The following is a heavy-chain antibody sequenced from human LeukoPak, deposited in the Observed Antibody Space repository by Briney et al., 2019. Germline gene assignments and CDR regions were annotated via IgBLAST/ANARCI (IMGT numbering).Heavy chain of an antibody. V-gene: IGHV3-23*01. J-gene: IGHJ4*02. CDR1: GFTFSSYA. D-gene: IGHD6-13*01. CDR2: ISGSSRST. CDR3: ARDKDGSSSQGFDY. Sequence: GGSLRLSCAASGFTFSSYAMSWVRQAPGKGLEWVSTISGSSRSTYYADSVKGRFAISRDNSKNTLYLQMNSLRAEDTAVYFCARDKDGSSSQGFDYWGQGTLVTVSS.